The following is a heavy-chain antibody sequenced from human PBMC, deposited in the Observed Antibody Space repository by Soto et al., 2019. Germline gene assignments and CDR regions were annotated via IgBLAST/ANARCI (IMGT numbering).Heavy chain of an antibody. Sequence: SGPTLVNPTQTLTLTCTFSGFSLSTSGMRVSWIRQPPGKALEWLARIDWDDDKFYSTSLKTRLTISKDTSKNQVVLTMTNMDPVDTATYYCARTIYYYDSSGYYYVGAFDLWGQGTMVTVSS. CDR2: IDWDDDK. CDR1: GFSLSTSGMR. CDR3: ARTIYYYDSSGYYYVGAFDL. D-gene: IGHD3-22*01. V-gene: IGHV2-70*04. J-gene: IGHJ3*01.